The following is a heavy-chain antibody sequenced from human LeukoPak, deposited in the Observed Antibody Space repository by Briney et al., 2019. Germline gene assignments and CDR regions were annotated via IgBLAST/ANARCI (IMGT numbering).Heavy chain of an antibody. CDR1: GFTVITND. Sequence: AGSLRLSCAASGFTVITNDMTWVRQAPGKGLEWVSVLYRDDKTKYADSVKGRFTISRDNAKNSLYLQMNSLRAEDTAVYYCARDRNYYDSSGCYAYGAFDIWGQGTMVTVSS. V-gene: IGHV3-53*01. J-gene: IGHJ3*02. CDR3: ARDRNYYDSSGCYAYGAFDI. D-gene: IGHD3-22*01. CDR2: LYRDDKT.